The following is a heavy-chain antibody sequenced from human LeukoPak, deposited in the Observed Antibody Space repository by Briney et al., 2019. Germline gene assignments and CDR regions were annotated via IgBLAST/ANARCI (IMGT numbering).Heavy chain of an antibody. CDR3: ARQTAMGRSGDY. J-gene: IGHJ4*02. D-gene: IGHD5-18*01. V-gene: IGHV5-51*01. CDR1: GYSFTSYW. Sequence: GESLKISCKASGYSFTSYWIGWVRQMPGKGLEWMGIIGPSDSETRYTPSFQGQVTISVDKSLTTADLQWNSLKASDTAMYYCARQTAMGRSGDYWGQGTLVTVSS. CDR2: IGPSDSET.